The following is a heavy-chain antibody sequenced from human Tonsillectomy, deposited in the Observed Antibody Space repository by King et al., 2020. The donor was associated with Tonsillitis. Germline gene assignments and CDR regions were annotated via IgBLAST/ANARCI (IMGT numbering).Heavy chain of an antibody. D-gene: IGHD4-17*01. CDR1: GYSISSGYY. J-gene: IGHJ3*02. CDR2: IYHSGST. CDR3: ARAHDYGDDEEAGDI. Sequence: VQLQESGPGLVKPSETLSLTCTVSGYSISSGYYWGWIRQPPGKGLEWIGSIYHSGSTYYNPSLKSRVTISVDTSKNQFSLKLSSVTAADTAVYYCARAHDYGDDEEAGDIGGQGTRGT. V-gene: IGHV4-38-2*02.